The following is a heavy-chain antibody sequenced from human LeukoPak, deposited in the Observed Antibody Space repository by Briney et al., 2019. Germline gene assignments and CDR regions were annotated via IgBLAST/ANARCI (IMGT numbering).Heavy chain of an antibody. Sequence: PGGSLRLSCAASGFTFSSYAMHWVRQAPGKGLEWVAVISFDGNNKYYAASVKGRFTISRDNSKNTLYLQMNSLRAEDTAVYYCAKFPGFYGDYPKDAFDIWGQGTMVTVSS. D-gene: IGHD4-17*01. CDR1: GFTFSSYA. V-gene: IGHV3-30-3*02. CDR3: AKFPGFYGDYPKDAFDI. CDR2: ISFDGNNK. J-gene: IGHJ3*02.